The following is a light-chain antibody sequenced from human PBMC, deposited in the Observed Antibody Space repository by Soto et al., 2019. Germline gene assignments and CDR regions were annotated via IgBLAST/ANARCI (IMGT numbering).Light chain of an antibody. J-gene: IGKJ1*01. CDR1: QSINNY. CDR2: KAS. CDR3: LQYNTYSPWT. Sequence: DIQMTQSPSTLSASVGDRVTITCRASQSINNYLAWYQQKPGKAPEVLIYKASSLESGVPSRFSGSGSGTEFTLTIASLQPDDFATYFCLQYNTYSPWTFGQGTKVEIK. V-gene: IGKV1-5*03.